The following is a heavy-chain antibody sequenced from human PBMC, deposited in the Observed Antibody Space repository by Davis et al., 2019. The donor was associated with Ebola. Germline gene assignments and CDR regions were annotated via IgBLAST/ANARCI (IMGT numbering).Heavy chain of an antibody. CDR2: IYSGGST. V-gene: IGHV3-53*01. CDR3: AKDPSFWIRFGGYYGMDV. Sequence: GGSLRLSCAASGFTVSSNYMSWVRQAPGKGLEWVSIIYSGGSTYYADSVKGRFTISRDNSKNTLYLQMNSLRAEDTAVYYCAKDPSFWIRFGGYYGMDVWGQGTTVTVSS. J-gene: IGHJ6*02. CDR1: GFTVSSNY. D-gene: IGHD3-16*01.